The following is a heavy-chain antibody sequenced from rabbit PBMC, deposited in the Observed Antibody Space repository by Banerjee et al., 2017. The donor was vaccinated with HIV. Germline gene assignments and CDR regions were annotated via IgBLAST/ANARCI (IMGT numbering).Heavy chain of an antibody. J-gene: IGHJ6*01. V-gene: IGHV1S45*01. Sequence: QQQLVESGGGLVKPGASLTLTCKASGFSFSNKAVMCWVRQAPGKGLEWIACINAVTGRPVYANWAKGRFTFSKTSSTTVTLQMTSLTAADTATYFCARDTSSSFSSYGMDLWGQGTLVAVS. CDR3: ARDTSSSFSSYGMDL. CDR2: INAVTGRP. CDR1: GFSFSNKAV. D-gene: IGHD1-1*01.